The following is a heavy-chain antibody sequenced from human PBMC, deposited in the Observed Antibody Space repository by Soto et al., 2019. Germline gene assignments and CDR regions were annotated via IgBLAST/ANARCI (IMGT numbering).Heavy chain of an antibody. V-gene: IGHV1-2*04. Sequence: QVQLVQSGAEVKKPGASVKVSCKASGYTFTGYYMHWVRQAPGQGLEWMGWINPNSGGTNYAQKFQGWVTMTRDTSISTAYMELSRLRSDDMAVYYCARDRSGYSSGWYTGVGYFDLWGRGTLVTVSS. D-gene: IGHD6-19*01. CDR2: INPNSGGT. CDR1: GYTFTGYY. CDR3: ARDRSGYSSGWYTGVGYFDL. J-gene: IGHJ2*01.